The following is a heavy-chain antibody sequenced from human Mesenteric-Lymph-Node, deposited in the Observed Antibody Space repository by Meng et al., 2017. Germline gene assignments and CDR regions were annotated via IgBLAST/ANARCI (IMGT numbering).Heavy chain of an antibody. CDR1: GFTVSSNY. Sequence: GESLKISCAASGFTVSSNYMSWVRQAPGKGLEWVSVIYSGGSTYYAGSVEGRFTIPRDNAKNTLYLQMNSLRADDTAVYYCARGYIGPDYWGQGTLVTVSS. J-gene: IGHJ4*02. CDR2: IYSGGST. CDR3: ARGYIGPDY. D-gene: IGHD3-16*02. V-gene: IGHV3-53*01.